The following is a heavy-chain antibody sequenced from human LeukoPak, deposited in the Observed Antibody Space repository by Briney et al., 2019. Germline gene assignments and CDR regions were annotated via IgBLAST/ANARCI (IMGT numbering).Heavy chain of an antibody. J-gene: IGHJ5*02. CDR3: ARGPDHDLSEWFYP. V-gene: IGHV1-46*01. CDR1: GYTFTKNY. Sequence: GSSVKVSCKASGYTFTKNYMHWVRQAPGQGLEWKGVISPSGGSTSYAEKFKGRVTMTRDKSKNTVYMEVSSLKAEDTAVYYCARGPDHDLSEWFYPWGQGAVVT. CDR2: ISPSGGST. D-gene: IGHD1-1*01.